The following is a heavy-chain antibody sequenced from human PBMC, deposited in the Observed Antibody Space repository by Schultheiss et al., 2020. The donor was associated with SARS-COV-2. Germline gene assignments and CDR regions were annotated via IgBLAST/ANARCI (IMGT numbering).Heavy chain of an antibody. J-gene: IGHJ5*02. CDR2: ISGSGGST. CDR1: GFTFSNAW. Sequence: GGSLRLSCAASGFTFSNAWMNWVRQAPGKGLEWVSAISGSGGSTYYADSVKGRFTISRDNSKNTLYLQMNSLRAEDTAVYYCARGPPGVVVVAWGQGTLVTVS. D-gene: IGHD2-15*01. CDR3: ARGPPGVVVVA. V-gene: IGHV3-23*01.